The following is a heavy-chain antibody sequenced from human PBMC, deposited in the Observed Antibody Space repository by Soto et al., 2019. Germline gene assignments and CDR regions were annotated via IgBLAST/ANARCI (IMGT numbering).Heavy chain of an antibody. CDR3: AKKEGYSGYDPFDY. CDR1: GFTFSSYV. CDR2: VSTSGGST. Sequence: GGSLRLSCAASGFTFSSYVMSWVRQAPGKGLQWVSAVSTSGGSTFNADSVKGRFAISRDHSKNTLYLQMNSLRAEDTAIYYCAKKEGYSGYDPFDYWGQGTLVTVSS. V-gene: IGHV3-23*01. J-gene: IGHJ4*02. D-gene: IGHD5-12*01.